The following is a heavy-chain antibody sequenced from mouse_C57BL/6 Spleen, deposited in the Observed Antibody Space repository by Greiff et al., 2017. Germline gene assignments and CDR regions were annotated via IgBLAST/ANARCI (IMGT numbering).Heavy chain of an antibody. CDR1: GYTFTSYT. CDR3: ARGGYSSSYDWYFDV. D-gene: IGHD1-1*01. J-gene: IGHJ1*03. V-gene: IGHV1-4*01. CDR2: INPSSGYT. Sequence: QVQLKESGAELARPGASVKMSCKASGYTFTSYTMHWVKQRPGQGLEWIGYINPSSGYTKYNQKFKDKATLTADKSSSTAYMQLSRLSSEDSAVYYCARGGYSSSYDWYFDVWGTGTTVTVSS.